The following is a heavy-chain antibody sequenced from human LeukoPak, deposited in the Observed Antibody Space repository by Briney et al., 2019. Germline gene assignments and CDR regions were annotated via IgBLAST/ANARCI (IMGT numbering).Heavy chain of an antibody. V-gene: IGHV4-4*07. CDR3: ARDHPTPTTGYMDV. D-gene: IGHD1-26*01. CDR2: IYHSGST. J-gene: IGHJ6*03. Sequence: SETLSLTCTVSGGSISSYYWSWIRQPAGKGLEWIGHIYHSGSTYYNPSLKSRVTISADTSKNQFSLKLSSVTAADTAVYFCARDHPTPTTGYMDVWGKGATVTVSS. CDR1: GGSISSYY.